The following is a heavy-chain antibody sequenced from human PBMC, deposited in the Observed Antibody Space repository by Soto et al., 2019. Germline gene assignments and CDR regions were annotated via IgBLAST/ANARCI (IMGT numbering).Heavy chain of an antibody. CDR1: GGSISSSSYY. V-gene: IGHV4-39*01. Sequence: SETLSLTCTVSGGSISSSSYYWGWIRQPPGKGLEWIGSIYYSGSTYYNPSLKSRVTISVDTSKNQFSLKLSSVTAADTAVYYCALGYYYDSSGLGFDPWCQGTLVTVSS. J-gene: IGHJ5*02. CDR3: ALGYYYDSSGLGFDP. CDR2: IYYSGST. D-gene: IGHD3-22*01.